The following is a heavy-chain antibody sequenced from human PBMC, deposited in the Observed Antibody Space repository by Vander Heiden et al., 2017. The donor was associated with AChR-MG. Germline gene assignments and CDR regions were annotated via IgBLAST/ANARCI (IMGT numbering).Heavy chain of an antibody. CDR3: ARGRRGSSWPFDY. CDR2: INHSGST. J-gene: IGHJ4*02. V-gene: IGHV4-34*01. Sequence: QVQLQQWGAGLLKPSETLSLTCAVYGGSVSGYYWSWIRQPPGKGLEWIGEINHSGSTNYNPSLKSRVTISVDTSKNQFSLKLSSVTAADTAVYYCARGRRGSSWPFDYWGQGTLVTVSS. CDR1: GGSVSGYY. D-gene: IGHD6-13*01.